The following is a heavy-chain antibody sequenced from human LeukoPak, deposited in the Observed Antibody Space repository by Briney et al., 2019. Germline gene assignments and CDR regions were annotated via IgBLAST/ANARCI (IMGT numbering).Heavy chain of an antibody. Sequence: NSSETLSLTCTVSGVSISNSRSFWGWIRQPPGKGLEWIVSIFSGGNTYYNPSLSSRVSISVDTSKNQFSLKLSSVTAADTAVYYCARRNHRVFFILTKSQNYYFDYWGQGTLVTVSS. CDR3: ARRNHRVFFILTKSQNYYFDY. CDR2: IFSGGNT. V-gene: IGHV4-39*07. D-gene: IGHD1-14*01. CDR1: GVSISNSRSF. J-gene: IGHJ4*02.